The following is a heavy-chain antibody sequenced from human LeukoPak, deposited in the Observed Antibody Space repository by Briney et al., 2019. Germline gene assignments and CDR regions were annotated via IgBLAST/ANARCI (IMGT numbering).Heavy chain of an antibody. CDR3: AKAHRTMVRGVGNWFDP. J-gene: IGHJ5*02. CDR1: GFTFSSYA. V-gene: IGHV3-23*01. CDR2: ISGSGGST. Sequence: PGGSLRLSCAASGFTFSSYAMSWVRQAPGKGLEWVSAISGSGGSTYYSDSVKGRFTISRDNSKNTLYLQMNSLRAEDTAVYYCAKAHRTMVRGVGNWFDPWGQGTLVTVSS. D-gene: IGHD3-10*01.